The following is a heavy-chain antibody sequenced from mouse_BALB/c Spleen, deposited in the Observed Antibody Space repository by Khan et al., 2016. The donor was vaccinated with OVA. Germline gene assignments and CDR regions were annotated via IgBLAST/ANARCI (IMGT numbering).Heavy chain of an antibody. CDR1: GYSITSDYA. CDR3: ARTARIKY. CDR2: ISYSGNT. Sequence: EVELVESGPGLVKPSQSLSLTCTVTGYSITSDYAWNWIRQFPGNKLEWMGFISYSGNTKYNPSLKSRISMTRDTSKNQFFLQLNSVTTEDTATYYCARTARIKYWGQGTTLTVSS. V-gene: IGHV3-2*02. J-gene: IGHJ2*01. D-gene: IGHD1-2*01.